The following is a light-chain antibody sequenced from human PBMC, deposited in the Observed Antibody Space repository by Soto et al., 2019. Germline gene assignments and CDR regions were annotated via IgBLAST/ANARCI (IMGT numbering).Light chain of an antibody. J-gene: IGKJ3*01. CDR3: QQYSSSPPEFT. CDR2: GAS. CDR1: QSINSE. Sequence: EIVMTQSPATLSLSPGERAALSCRASQSINSELAWYQQKPGQPPRLLIYGASTRATGVPARFTGSESGSEFTLTISRLEPEDFAVYYCQQYSSSPPEFTFGPGTKVDSK. V-gene: IGKV3-15*01.